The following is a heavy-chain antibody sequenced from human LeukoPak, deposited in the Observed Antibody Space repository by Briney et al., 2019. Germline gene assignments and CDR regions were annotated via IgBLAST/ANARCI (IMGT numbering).Heavy chain of an antibody. J-gene: IGHJ4*02. CDR3: ARQGISGSSLSYFDY. CDR1: GGSISSYY. Sequence: SETLSLTCTVSGGSISSYYWSWIRQPPGKGLEWIGNIYDSGSTNYNPSLKSLVTILVDTSKNQCSLKLSSVTAADTAVYYCARQGISGSSLSYFDYWGQGTLVNVSS. V-gene: IGHV4-59*01. D-gene: IGHD3-22*01. CDR2: IYDSGST.